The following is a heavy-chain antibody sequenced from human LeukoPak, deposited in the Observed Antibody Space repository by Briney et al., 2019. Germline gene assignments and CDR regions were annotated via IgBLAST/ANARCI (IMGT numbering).Heavy chain of an antibody. Sequence: PSETLSLTCTVSGGSISRHYWSWIRQPPGKGLEWIGYIYHSGSTNYNPSLKSRVTISVDTSKSQFSLKVSSVTAADTAVYYCARDPSHSSSSYYYYYGMDVWGQGTTVTVSS. CDR2: IYHSGST. D-gene: IGHD6-13*01. V-gene: IGHV4-59*11. J-gene: IGHJ6*02. CDR1: GGSISRHY. CDR3: ARDPSHSSSSYYYYYGMDV.